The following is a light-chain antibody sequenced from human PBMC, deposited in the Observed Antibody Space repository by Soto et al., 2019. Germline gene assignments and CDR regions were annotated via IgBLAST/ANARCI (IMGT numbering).Light chain of an antibody. V-gene: IGLV2-14*04. CDR2: DVS. CDR3: SSYTTSNTLL. J-gene: IGLJ2*01. CDR1: SGDIGGYNY. Sequence: CTGTSGDIGGYNYVSWYQQHPGTAPKLMIYDVSDRPSGVSNRFSGSKSGNTASLTISGLQAEDEAYYYCSSYTTSNTLLFGGGTKLTVL.